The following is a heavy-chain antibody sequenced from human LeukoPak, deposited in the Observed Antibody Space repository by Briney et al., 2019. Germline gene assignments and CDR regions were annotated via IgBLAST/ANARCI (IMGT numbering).Heavy chain of an antibody. V-gene: IGHV4-59*01. CDR3: AHSITMVRGVIN. CDR2: IYYSGST. CDR1: GGSISSYY. D-gene: IGHD3-10*01. Sequence: SETLSLTCTVSGGSISSYYWSWIRQPPGKGPEWIAYIYYSGSTNYNPSLESRVTISVDTSKNQFSLKLSSVTAADTAVYYCAHSITMVRGVINWGQGTLVTVSS. J-gene: IGHJ4*02.